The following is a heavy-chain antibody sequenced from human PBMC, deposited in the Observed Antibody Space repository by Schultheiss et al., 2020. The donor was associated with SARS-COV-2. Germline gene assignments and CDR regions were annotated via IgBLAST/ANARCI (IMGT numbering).Heavy chain of an antibody. D-gene: IGHD1-26*01. Sequence: GSLRLSCTVSGGSISSSSYYWGWIRQPPGKGLEWIGSIYYSGSTNYNPSLKSRVTISVDTSKNQFSLKLSSVTAADTAVYYCARDQWELLGVYYYYGMDVWGQGTTVTVSS. CDR3: ARDQWELLGVYYYYGMDV. CDR2: IYYSGST. CDR1: GGSISSSSYY. V-gene: IGHV4-39*07. J-gene: IGHJ6*02.